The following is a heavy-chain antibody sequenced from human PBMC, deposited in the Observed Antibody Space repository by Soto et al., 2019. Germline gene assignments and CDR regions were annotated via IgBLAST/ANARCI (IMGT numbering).Heavy chain of an antibody. D-gene: IGHD3-3*01. CDR3: ARGFLDLSPALYYYYGMDV. Sequence: NPGGSLRLSCAASGFTFSSYSMNWVRQAPGKGLEWVSSISSSSSYIYYADSVKGRFTISRDNAKNSLYLQMNSLRAEDTAVYYCARGFLDLSPALYYYYGMDVWGQGTTVTVSS. V-gene: IGHV3-21*01. CDR1: GFTFSSYS. CDR2: ISSSSSYI. J-gene: IGHJ6*02.